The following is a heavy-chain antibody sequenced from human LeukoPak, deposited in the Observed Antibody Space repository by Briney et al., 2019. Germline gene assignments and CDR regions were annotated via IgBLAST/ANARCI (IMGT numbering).Heavy chain of an antibody. CDR1: GYSFTNHW. CDR3: ASHPEGSYYFDY. Sequence: PGESLKISCMGSGYSFTNHWIAWVRHMPGKGLEWMGIIYPGDSDTRYSPSFQGQVIISADKSISTAYLQWSSLKASDTAMYYCASHPEGSYYFDYWGQGTLVTVSS. J-gene: IGHJ4*02. CDR2: IYPGDSDT. D-gene: IGHD1-26*01. V-gene: IGHV5-51*01.